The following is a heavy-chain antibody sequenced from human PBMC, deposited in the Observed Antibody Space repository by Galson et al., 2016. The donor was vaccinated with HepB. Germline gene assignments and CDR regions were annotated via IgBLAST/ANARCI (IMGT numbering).Heavy chain of an antibody. CDR1: GFTFSNYD. V-gene: IGHV3-48*03. CDR3: AREPVRLDDLLTGPPKNPDY. Sequence: SLRLSCAVSGFTFSNYDMNWVRLAPGKGLEWVSYISNSGASIYFADSVKGRFTISRDNAKNSLYLQMDSLRADDTAVYYCAREPVRLDDLLTGPPKNPDYWGQGTLVTVSS. D-gene: IGHD3-9*01. J-gene: IGHJ4*02. CDR2: ISNSGASI.